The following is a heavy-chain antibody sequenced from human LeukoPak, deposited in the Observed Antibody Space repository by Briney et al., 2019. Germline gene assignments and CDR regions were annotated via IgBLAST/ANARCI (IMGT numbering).Heavy chain of an antibody. V-gene: IGHV3-23*01. Sequence: GGSLRLSCAASGFTFNYYAMNWVRQAPGKGLEWVSGISASGGSTYYADSVKGRFTIPRDESKNTLDLQMNSLRAEDTALYYCAKSANDYCSGTSCYKFDYWGQGTLVAVSS. D-gene: IGHD2-2*02. CDR1: GFTFNYYA. J-gene: IGHJ4*02. CDR3: AKSANDYCSGTSCYKFDY. CDR2: ISASGGST.